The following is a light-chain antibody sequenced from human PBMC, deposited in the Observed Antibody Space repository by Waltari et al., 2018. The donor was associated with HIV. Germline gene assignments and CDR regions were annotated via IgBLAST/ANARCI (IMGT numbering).Light chain of an antibody. V-gene: IGKV1-5*03. J-gene: IGKJ1*01. Sequence: DIQMTQSPSTLSAYVGDKVSITCRASRSITNWLAWYQQKPGRATKLLIYKVSGLQNGVPSRFSGSGSGTEFTLSISSLQPDDFATYYCQQFTTFSRTFGQGTKVEMK. CDR1: RSITNW. CDR2: KVS. CDR3: QQFTTFSRT.